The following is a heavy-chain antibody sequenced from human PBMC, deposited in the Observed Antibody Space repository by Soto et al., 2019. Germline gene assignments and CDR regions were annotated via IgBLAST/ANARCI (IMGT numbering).Heavy chain of an antibody. D-gene: IGHD3-10*01. V-gene: IGHV1-18*01. CDR1: GHTFTSYG. J-gene: IGHJ4*02. CDR3: ARERTIVSGVFSVTFDY. Sequence: GASVKVSCKASGHTFTSYGISWVRQAPGQGLEWMGWISAYNGNTNYAQKLQGRVTMTTDTSTSTAYVELRSLRSDDTAVYYCARERTIVSGVFSVTFDYWGQGTLVTVSS. CDR2: ISAYNGNT.